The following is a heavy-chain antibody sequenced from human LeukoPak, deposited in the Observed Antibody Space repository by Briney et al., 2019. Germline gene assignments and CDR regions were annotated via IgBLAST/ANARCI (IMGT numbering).Heavy chain of an antibody. CDR3: AKLLYYDYVWGSYRYGAFDI. V-gene: IGHV3-21*01. CDR2: ISSSGTYI. CDR1: GFTFSRFS. D-gene: IGHD3-16*02. Sequence: PGGSLRLSCAASGFTFSRFSMNWVRQAPGKGLEWVSSISSSGTYIYYADSVKGRFTISRDSAKNSLYLQMNSLRAEDTAVYYCAKLLYYDYVWGSYRYGAFDIWGQGTMVTVSS. J-gene: IGHJ3*02.